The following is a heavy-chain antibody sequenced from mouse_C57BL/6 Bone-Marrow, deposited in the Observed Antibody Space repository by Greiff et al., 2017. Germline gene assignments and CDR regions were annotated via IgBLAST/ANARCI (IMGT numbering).Heavy chain of an antibody. CDR1: GYTFTSSW. CDR3: VYSNYGYFDV. CDR2: IYPGSGST. J-gene: IGHJ1*03. V-gene: IGHV1-55*01. Sequence: QVQLQQPGAELVKPGASVKMSCKASGYTFTSSWITWVKQRPGQGLEWIGDIYPGSGSTNYNEKFKSKATLTVDTSSSTAYMQLSSLTSEDSAVYYCVYSNYGYFDVWGTGTTVTVSS. D-gene: IGHD2-5*01.